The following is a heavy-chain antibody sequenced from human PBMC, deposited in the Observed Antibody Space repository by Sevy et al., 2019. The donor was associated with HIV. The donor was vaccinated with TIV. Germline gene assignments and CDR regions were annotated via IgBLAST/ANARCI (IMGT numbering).Heavy chain of an antibody. Sequence: SETLSLTCTVFGGSISAYYWSWIRQSPGKGLEYIGYIYYTGSTYYNPSLKSRVTISIDTSKNQFSLRLTSVTAADTAMYYCARAPPVRSGDDSLNWFGPWGQGTLVTVSS. CDR2: IYYTGST. CDR3: ARAPPVRSGDDSLNWFGP. D-gene: IGHD5-12*01. J-gene: IGHJ5*02. CDR1: GGSISAYY. V-gene: IGHV4-59*01.